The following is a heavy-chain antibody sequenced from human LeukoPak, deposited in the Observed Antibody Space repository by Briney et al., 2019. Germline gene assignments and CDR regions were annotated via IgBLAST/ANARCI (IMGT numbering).Heavy chain of an antibody. D-gene: IGHD6-19*01. Sequence: SETLSLTCSVSGGSITSSSYCWGWIRQSPEKGLEWIGSIYYTGGTHYSPSLKSRVTISVDTSKTQFSLKLSSVTAADTAVYYCARGSYSSGWDYWGQGTLVTVSS. CDR1: GGSITSSSYC. J-gene: IGHJ4*02. CDR2: IYYTGGT. CDR3: ARGSYSSGWDY. V-gene: IGHV4-39*07.